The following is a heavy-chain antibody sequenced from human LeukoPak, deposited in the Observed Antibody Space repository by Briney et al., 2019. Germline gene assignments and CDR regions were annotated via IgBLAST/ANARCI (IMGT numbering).Heavy chain of an antibody. CDR3: ARGATHSVGY. J-gene: IGHJ4*02. Sequence: GGSLRLSCAASGFTFSSYEMNWVRQAPGKGLECVSYISSSGSTIYYADSVKGRFTISRDNAKNSLYLQMNSLRAEDTAVYYCARGATHSVGYWGQGTLVTVSS. CDR2: ISSSGSTI. CDR1: GFTFSSYE. V-gene: IGHV3-48*03. D-gene: IGHD1-26*01.